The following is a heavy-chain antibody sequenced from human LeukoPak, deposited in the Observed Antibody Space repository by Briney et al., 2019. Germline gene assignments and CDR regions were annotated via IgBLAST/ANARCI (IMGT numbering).Heavy chain of an antibody. CDR2: IFGSGGSA. D-gene: IGHD2-15*01. CDR1: GFTFGSYA. J-gene: IGHJ4*02. Sequence: GGSLGLSCAASGFTFGSYAIYWVRQAPGKGLEWVSGIFGSGGSAHYADSVKGRFTISRDNSKNTVYLQMDSLRVEDTAIYYCAKTTTGYSSGRYPAWPIDYWGQGTLVTVSS. CDR3: AKTTTGYSSGRYPAWPIDY. V-gene: IGHV3-23*01.